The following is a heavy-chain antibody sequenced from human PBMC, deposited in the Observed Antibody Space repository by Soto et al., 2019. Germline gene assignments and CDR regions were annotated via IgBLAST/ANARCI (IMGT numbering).Heavy chain of an antibody. CDR1: GFTFSSYA. J-gene: IGHJ3*02. Sequence: HPGGSLRLSCAASGFTFSSYAMHWVRQAPGKGLEWVAVISYDGSNKYYADSVKGRFTISRDNSKNTLYLQMNSLRAEDTAVYYCARPTVVTPVAFDIWGQGTMVTVSS. V-gene: IGHV3-30-3*01. CDR3: ARPTVVTPVAFDI. D-gene: IGHD4-17*01. CDR2: ISYDGSNK.